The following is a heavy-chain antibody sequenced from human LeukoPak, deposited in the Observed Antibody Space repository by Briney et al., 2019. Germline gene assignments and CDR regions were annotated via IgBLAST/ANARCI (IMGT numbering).Heavy chain of an antibody. CDR3: AREEWFGEICKFDY. D-gene: IGHD3-10*01. CDR1: GFTFSSHW. J-gene: IGHJ4*02. Sequence: GGSLRLSCAASGFTFSSHWMSWVRQAPGKGLEWGANIKSDGSERYYVDSVKGRFTISRDNAKNSLSLQMNSLRVEDTALYYCAREEWFGEICKFDYWGQGTLVTVSS. V-gene: IGHV3-7*01. CDR2: IKSDGSER.